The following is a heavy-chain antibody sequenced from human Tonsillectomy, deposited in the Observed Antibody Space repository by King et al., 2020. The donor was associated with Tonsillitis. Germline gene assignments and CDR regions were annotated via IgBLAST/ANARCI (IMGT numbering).Heavy chain of an antibody. CDR2: INPSGGST. J-gene: IGHJ4*02. CDR1: GYTFTSYY. D-gene: IGHD3-22*01. CDR3: ARDPPSPYYDSSGYYGDYY. Sequence: QLVQSGAEVKKPGASVKVSCKASGYTFTSYYMHWVRQAPGQGLEWMGIINPSGGSTSYAQKFQGRVTMTRDTSTSTVYMELSSLRSEDTAVYYCARDPPSPYYDSSGYYGDYYWVQGSLVTDSS. V-gene: IGHV1-46*01.